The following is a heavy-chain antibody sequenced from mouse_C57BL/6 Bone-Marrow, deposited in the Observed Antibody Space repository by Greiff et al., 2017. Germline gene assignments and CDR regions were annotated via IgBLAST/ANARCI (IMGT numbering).Heavy chain of an antibody. J-gene: IGHJ2*01. Sequence: EVQLQQSGPELVKPGASVKISCKASGYTFTDYYMNWVKQSHGKSLEWIGVINPYNGGTSYNQKFKGKATLTVDKSSSTAYMELNSLTSEDSAVYYCARFLRSDYWGQGTTLTVSS. CDR1: GYTFTDYY. CDR2: INPYNGGT. D-gene: IGHD1-1*01. V-gene: IGHV1-19*01. CDR3: ARFLRSDY.